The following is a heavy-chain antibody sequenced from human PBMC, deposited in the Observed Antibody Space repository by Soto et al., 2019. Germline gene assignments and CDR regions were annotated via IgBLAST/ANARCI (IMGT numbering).Heavy chain of an antibody. V-gene: IGHV4-30-4*01. D-gene: IGHD2-21*01. J-gene: IGHJ5*02. CDR2: IYYTGIT. Sequence: SETLSLTCTVSGGSVSGVDYFWSWICQSPGKGLEWIGYIYYTGITHLNPSLKSRLTMAVDTSKNEFSLKLTSVSAADTAVYFCAREERKGIISWFDPWGKGTPVTVSS. CDR1: GGSVSGVDYF. CDR3: AREERKGIISWFDP.